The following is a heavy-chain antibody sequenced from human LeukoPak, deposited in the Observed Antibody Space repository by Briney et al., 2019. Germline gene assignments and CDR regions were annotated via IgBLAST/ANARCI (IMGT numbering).Heavy chain of an antibody. D-gene: IGHD2-2*01. Sequence: SETLSLTCTVSGGSISSYYWSWIRQPPGKGLEWIGYIYYSGSTNYNPSLKSRVTISVDASKNQFSLKLSSVTAADTAVYYCAGGYCSSTSCYQDYYGMDVWGQGTTVTVSS. CDR1: GGSISSYY. CDR2: IYYSGST. V-gene: IGHV4-59*01. J-gene: IGHJ6*02. CDR3: AGGYCSSTSCYQDYYGMDV.